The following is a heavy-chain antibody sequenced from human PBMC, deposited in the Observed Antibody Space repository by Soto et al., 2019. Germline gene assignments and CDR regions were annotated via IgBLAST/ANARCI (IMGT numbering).Heavy chain of an antibody. Sequence: ELVQSGAVVKKPGSSVKVSCKASGGTFSSYAFSWVRQAPGQGLEWMGGIIPIFGTVDYAPPFQGRLTITADDRTDTAYMVLTRLTSEDSAVYYCARDADYGDYGPDEDYYYYSAMDLWGRGTTVIVSS. CDR3: ARDADYGDYGPDEDYYYYSAMDL. D-gene: IGHD4-17*01. V-gene: IGHV1-69*01. CDR1: GGTFSSYA. J-gene: IGHJ6*02. CDR2: IIPIFGTV.